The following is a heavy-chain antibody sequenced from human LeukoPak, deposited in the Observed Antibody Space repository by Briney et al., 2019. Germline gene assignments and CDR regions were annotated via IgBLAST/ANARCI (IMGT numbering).Heavy chain of an antibody. D-gene: IGHD1-26*01. CDR1: GGSISSSTHY. Sequence: PSETLSLTCTVSGGSISSSTHYWGWIRQPPGKGLEWIGYVYYSGSTNYNPSLKSRITVSVDTSKNQFSLKLSSVTAADTAVYYCARAPPRRGSYSDYWGQGTLVTVSS. J-gene: IGHJ4*02. CDR2: VYYSGST. CDR3: ARAPPRRGSYSDY. V-gene: IGHV4-61*05.